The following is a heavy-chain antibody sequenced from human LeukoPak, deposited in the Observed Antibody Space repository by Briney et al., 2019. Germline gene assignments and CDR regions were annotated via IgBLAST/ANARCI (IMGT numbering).Heavy chain of an antibody. CDR2: IRSKAYGETT. J-gene: IGHJ4*02. Sequence: GRSLRLSCTASGFTFGDYAMSWFRQAPGKGLEWVGFIRSKAYGETTEYAASVKGRFTISRDDSKSIAYLQMNSLKTEDTAVYYCTRVRWDDYGDYRSSGTFDYWGQGTLVTVSS. CDR3: TRVRWDDYGDYRSSGTFDY. CDR1: GFTFGDYA. D-gene: IGHD4-17*01. V-gene: IGHV3-49*03.